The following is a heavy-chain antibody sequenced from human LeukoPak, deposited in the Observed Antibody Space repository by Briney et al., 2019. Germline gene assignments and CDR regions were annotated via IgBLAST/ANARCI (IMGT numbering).Heavy chain of an antibody. Sequence: SSETLSLTCTVSGGSISSGSYYWSWIRQPAGKGLEWIGRIYTSGSTNYNPSLKSRVTISVDTSKNQFSLKLSSVTAADTAVYYCARFIEAPNSSGWYWFDPWGQGTLVTVSS. CDR2: IYTSGST. J-gene: IGHJ5*02. D-gene: IGHD6-19*01. CDR3: ARFIEAPNSSGWYWFDP. CDR1: GGSISSGSYY. V-gene: IGHV4-61*02.